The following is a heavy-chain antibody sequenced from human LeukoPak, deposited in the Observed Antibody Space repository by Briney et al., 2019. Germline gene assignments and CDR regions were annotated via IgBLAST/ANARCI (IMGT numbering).Heavy chain of an antibody. CDR2: ISSSSSYI. V-gene: IGHV3-21*01. Sequence: KPGGSLRLSCAASGFTFSSYSMNWVRQAPGKGLEWVSSISSSSSYIYYADSVKGRFTISRDNAKNSLYLQMNSLRAEDTAVYYCARVVEIAVAGPGCWGQGTLVTVSS. D-gene: IGHD6-19*01. J-gene: IGHJ4*02. CDR1: GFTFSSYS. CDR3: ARVVEIAVAGPGC.